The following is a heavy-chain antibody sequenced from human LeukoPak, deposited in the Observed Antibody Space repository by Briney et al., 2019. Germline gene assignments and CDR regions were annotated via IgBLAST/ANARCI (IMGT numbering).Heavy chain of an antibody. Sequence: GGSLRLSCAASGFTFSSYSMNWVRQAPGMGLEWVSSISSSSSYIYYADSVKGRFTISRDNAKNSLYLQMNSLRAEDTAVYYCARDRGDDDYGDCSYWGQGTLVTVSS. J-gene: IGHJ4*02. D-gene: IGHD4-17*01. V-gene: IGHV3-21*01. CDR3: ARDRGDDDYGDCSY. CDR2: ISSSSSYI. CDR1: GFTFSSYS.